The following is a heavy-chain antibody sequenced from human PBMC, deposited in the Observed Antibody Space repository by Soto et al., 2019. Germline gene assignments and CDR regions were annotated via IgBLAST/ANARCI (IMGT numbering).Heavy chain of an antibody. CDR1: GFTFSSYW. CDR3: AVHPPARDY. CDR2: IKQDGSEK. Sequence: EVQLVESGGGLVQPGGYLRLSCAASGFTFSSYWMTWVRQAPGKGLEWVANIKQDGSEKYYVDSVKGRFSISRDNAKNSLYLQMNSLRAEDTAVYYCAVHPPARDYWGQGTLVTVSS. D-gene: IGHD2-2*01. J-gene: IGHJ4*02. V-gene: IGHV3-7*01.